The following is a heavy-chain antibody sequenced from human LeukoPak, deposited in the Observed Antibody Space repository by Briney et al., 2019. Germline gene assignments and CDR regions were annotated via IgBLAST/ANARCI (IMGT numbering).Heavy chain of an antibody. V-gene: IGHV1-2*02. J-gene: IGHJ3*02. Sequence: ASVKVSCKASGYTFTGYYMHWVRQAPGQGLEWMGWINPNSGGTNYAQKFQGRVTMTRDTSISTAYMELSRLRSGDTAVYYCARDYYESSGYSLVGAFDIWGQGTMVTVSS. CDR2: INPNSGGT. CDR3: ARDYYESSGYSLVGAFDI. CDR1: GYTFTGYY. D-gene: IGHD3-22*01.